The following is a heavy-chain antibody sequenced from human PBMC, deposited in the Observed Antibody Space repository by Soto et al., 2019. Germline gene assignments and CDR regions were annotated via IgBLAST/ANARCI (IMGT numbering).Heavy chain of an antibody. CDR1: GDRFTTYY. D-gene: IGHD3-9*01. V-gene: IGHV1-46*03. J-gene: IGHJ4*02. CDR2: VNPSGRML. CDR3: DSTGYHFDY. Sequence: ASGRVSCRASGDRFTTYYVHWVRHAAGQGPVWLGTVNPSGRMLNYAQTFQGRVTIARDTSTSTVHMELSSLSSEDTAIYYYDSTGYHFDYWGQGTLVTVSS.